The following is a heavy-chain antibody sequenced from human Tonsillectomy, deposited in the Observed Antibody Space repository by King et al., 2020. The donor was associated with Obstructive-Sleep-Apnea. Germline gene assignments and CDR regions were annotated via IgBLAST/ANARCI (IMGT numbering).Heavy chain of an antibody. D-gene: IGHD4-17*01. Sequence: VQLVESGGGLVQPGGSLSLSCAASGFTFSSYNMNWVRQAPEKGLEWVSYISSSSNTIYYADSVKGRFTISRDNAKNSLYLQMNSLRAEDTAVYYCAKDDYDDYFDYWGQGTLVTVSS. J-gene: IGHJ4*02. V-gene: IGHV3-48*04. CDR1: GFTFSSYN. CDR3: AKDDYDDYFDY. CDR2: ISSSSNTI.